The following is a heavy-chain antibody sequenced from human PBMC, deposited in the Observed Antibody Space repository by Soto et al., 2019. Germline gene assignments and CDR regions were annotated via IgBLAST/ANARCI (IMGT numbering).Heavy chain of an antibody. CDR1: GGSISSSSYY. V-gene: IGHV4-39*01. J-gene: IGHJ4*02. Sequence: QLQLQESGPGLVKPSETLSLTCTVSGGSISSSSYYWGWIRQPPGKGLEWIGSIYYSGSTYYNPSLKSRVTISVDTSKNQFSLKLRSVTAADTAVYYCARQLVPFFDYWGQGTLVTVSS. CDR3: ARQLVPFFDY. CDR2: IYYSGST.